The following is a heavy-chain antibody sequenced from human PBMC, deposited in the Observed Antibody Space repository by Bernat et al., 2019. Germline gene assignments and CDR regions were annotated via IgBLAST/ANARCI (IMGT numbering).Heavy chain of an antibody. Sequence: EVQLVQSGAEVKKPGESLKISCKGSGYSFTSYWIGWVRQMPGKGLEWMGIIYPGDSDTRYSPSFQGQVTISADKSISTAYLQWSSLKASDTAMYYCARYEMWDSSGYPPGIWGQGTMVTVSS. J-gene: IGHJ3*02. V-gene: IGHV5-51*03. CDR1: GYSFTSYW. CDR2: IYPGDSDT. D-gene: IGHD3-22*01. CDR3: ARYEMWDSSGYPPGI.